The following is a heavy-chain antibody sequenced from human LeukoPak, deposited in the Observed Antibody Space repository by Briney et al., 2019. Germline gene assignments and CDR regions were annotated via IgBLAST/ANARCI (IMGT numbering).Heavy chain of an antibody. D-gene: IGHD2-8*01. V-gene: IGHV3-7*05. CDR3: ARDQRCFVY. CDR1: GFTFSNYW. CDR2: INQDGSEN. Sequence: GGSLRLSCAASGFTFSNYWMMWLRQAPGQGLEWLGNINQDGSENTYVDSVKGRFAISRDNAKNSVYLQMNSLRAEDTAVYYCARDQRCFVYWGQGSLVTVAS. J-gene: IGHJ4*02.